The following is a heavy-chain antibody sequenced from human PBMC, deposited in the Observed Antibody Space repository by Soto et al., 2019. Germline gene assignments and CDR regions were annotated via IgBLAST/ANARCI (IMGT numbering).Heavy chain of an antibody. D-gene: IGHD1-20*01. CDR2: ISYDGSNK. CDR1: GFTFSSYG. V-gene: IGHV3-30*18. CDR3: AKEAGITGNYFDY. Sequence: QVQLVESGGGVVQPGRSLRLSCAASGFTFSSYGMHWVRQAPGKGLEWVAVISYDGSNKYYADSVKGRFTISRDNSKTTLYLQMNSLRAEDTAVYYCAKEAGITGNYFDYWGQGTLVTVSS. J-gene: IGHJ4*02.